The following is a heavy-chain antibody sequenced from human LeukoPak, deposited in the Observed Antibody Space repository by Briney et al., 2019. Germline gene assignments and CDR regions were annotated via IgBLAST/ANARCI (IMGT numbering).Heavy chain of an antibody. CDR3: AKQIVVVTAGMNYFDN. V-gene: IGHV3-23*01. D-gene: IGHD2-15*01. CDR1: GFTFSSFA. CDR2: ITGSGSTT. J-gene: IGHJ4*02. Sequence: GGSLRLSCAAAGFTFSSFAMNLVRQAPGKGLDWVAAITGSGSTTFYADSVKGRFTISRDNSKKTLFLQMNSLRAEDTAVYFCAKQIVVVTAGMNYFDNWGQGTLVTVSS.